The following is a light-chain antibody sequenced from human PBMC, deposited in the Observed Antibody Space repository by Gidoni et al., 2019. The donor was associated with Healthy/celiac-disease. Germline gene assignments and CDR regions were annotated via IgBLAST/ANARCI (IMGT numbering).Light chain of an antibody. CDR3: QQRSNSWT. Sequence: DIVLTQSPATLSLSPGERATLSCRASQSVSSYLAWYQQKPGQAPRLLIYDASNRATGIPARFSGSGSGTDFTLTISSLEPEDFAVYYCQQRSNSWTFXQXTKVEIK. CDR2: DAS. CDR1: QSVSSY. J-gene: IGKJ1*01. V-gene: IGKV3-11*01.